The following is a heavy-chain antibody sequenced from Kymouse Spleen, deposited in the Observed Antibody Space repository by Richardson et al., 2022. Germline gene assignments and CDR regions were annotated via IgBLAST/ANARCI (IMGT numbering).Heavy chain of an antibody. Sequence: QVQLQESGPGLVKPSETLSLTCTVSGGSISSYYWSWIRQPPGKGLEWIGYIYYSGSTNYNPSLKSRVTISVDTSKNQFSLKLSSVTAADTAVYYCARDDNWNYWYFDLWGRGTLVTVSS. CDR2: IYYSGST. D-gene: IGHD1-20*01,IGHD1-7*01. CDR3: ARDDNWNYWYFDL. J-gene: IGHJ2*01. CDR1: GGSISSYY. V-gene: IGHV4-59*01.